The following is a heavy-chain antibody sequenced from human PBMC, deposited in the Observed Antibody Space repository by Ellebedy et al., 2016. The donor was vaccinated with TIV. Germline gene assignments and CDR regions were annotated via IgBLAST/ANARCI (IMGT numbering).Heavy chain of an antibody. CDR1: GDSISSSSDY. Sequence: GSLRLSXTVSGDSISSSSDYWVWIRQPPGKGPEWIGTISNRDRTDYNPSLKSRVFILVDASKNQFFLKLTSVTVADTAVYYCATFNQYYTYLGVWGKGTTVIVSS. CDR3: ATFNQYYTYLGV. CDR2: ISNRDRT. D-gene: IGHD1-14*01. J-gene: IGHJ6*03. V-gene: IGHV4-39*01.